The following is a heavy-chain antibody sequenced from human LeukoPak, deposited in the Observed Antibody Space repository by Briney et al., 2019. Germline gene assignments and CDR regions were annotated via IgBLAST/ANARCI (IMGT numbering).Heavy chain of an antibody. CDR2: ISSGSNYI. D-gene: IGHD2-2*01. Sequence: PGGSLRLSCAASGFTFSSYSMNWVRQAPGKGLEWVSSISSGSNYIYYADSVKGRFTISRDNAKNSLYLQLNSLRAEDTAVYYCARLRGYCSSSSCYGAEDYWGQGTLVTVSS. CDR1: GFTFSSYS. CDR3: ARLRGYCSSSSCYGAEDY. J-gene: IGHJ4*02. V-gene: IGHV3-21*01.